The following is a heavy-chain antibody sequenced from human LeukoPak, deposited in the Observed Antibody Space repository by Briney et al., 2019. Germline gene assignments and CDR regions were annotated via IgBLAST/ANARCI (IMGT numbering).Heavy chain of an antibody. CDR1: GGSFSGYY. D-gene: IGHD6-13*01. V-gene: IGHV4-59*10. J-gene: IGHJ4*02. CDR3: ARDLVYTSTSGGFDS. Sequence: SETLSLTCAVYGGSFSGYYWSWIRQPPGKGLEWIGRIYTSGSTNYNASLKSRVTISLDTSKNQFSLRLTSVTAADTALYYCARDLVYTSTSGGFDSWGQGTLVTVSS. CDR2: IYTSGST.